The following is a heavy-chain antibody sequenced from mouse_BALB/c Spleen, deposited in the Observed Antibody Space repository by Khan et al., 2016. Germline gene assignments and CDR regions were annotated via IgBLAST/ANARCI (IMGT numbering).Heavy chain of an antibody. D-gene: IGHD2-1*01. V-gene: IGHV1-15*01. CDR3: TRDGIFYGNYDFDS. CDR2: IDPETGGT. CDR1: GYTFSDYE. J-gene: IGHJ2*01. Sequence: QVQLQQSGAELVRPGASVTLSCKASGYTFSDYEMHWVKQTPVHGLQWIGSIDPETGGTAYNQKFKGKATLTAGRSSSTSYMELRSLTSEDSAVYYCTRDGIFYGNYDFDSWGQGTTLTVSS.